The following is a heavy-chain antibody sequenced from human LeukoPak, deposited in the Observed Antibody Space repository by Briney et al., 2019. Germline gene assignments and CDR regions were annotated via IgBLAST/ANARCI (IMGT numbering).Heavy chain of an antibody. J-gene: IGHJ4*02. Sequence: GGSLRLSCAASGFTVSSNYMNWVRQAPGEGLEWVSVIYGGGNIYYADSVKGRFTISRDNSKNTLYLQMNSLRAEDTAVYYCAKVARWIQLWFFDYWGQGTLVTVSS. CDR1: GFTVSSNY. D-gene: IGHD5-18*01. CDR3: AKVARWIQLWFFDY. CDR2: IYGGGNI. V-gene: IGHV3-53*01.